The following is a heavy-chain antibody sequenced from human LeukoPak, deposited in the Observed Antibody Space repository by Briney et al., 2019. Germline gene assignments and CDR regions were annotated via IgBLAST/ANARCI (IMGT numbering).Heavy chain of an antibody. CDR3: ASGNYYYYYMDV. J-gene: IGHJ6*03. V-gene: IGHV3-23*01. D-gene: IGHD2-15*01. Sequence: GGSLRLSCAASGFTFSSYAMTWVRQAPGKGLQWVSAVSGSGVSTYYADSVKGRFTISRDNSKNTLYLQMNSLRAEDTAVYYCASGNYYYYYMDVWGKGTTVTVSS. CDR1: GFTFSSYA. CDR2: VSGSGVST.